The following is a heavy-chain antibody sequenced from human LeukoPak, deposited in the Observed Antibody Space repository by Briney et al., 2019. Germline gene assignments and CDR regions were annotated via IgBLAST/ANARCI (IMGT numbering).Heavy chain of an antibody. Sequence: PSETLSLTCTVSGGSISSSSYYWGWIRQPPGKGLEWIGSIYYSGSTFYNPSLKSRVTISFDTSKNQFSLQLRSVTAADTAVYYCASACSESYGSFDYWGQGTLVTVSS. V-gene: IGHV4-39*07. CDR2: IYYSGST. CDR3: ASACSESYGSFDY. J-gene: IGHJ4*02. D-gene: IGHD3-10*02. CDR1: GGSISSSSYY.